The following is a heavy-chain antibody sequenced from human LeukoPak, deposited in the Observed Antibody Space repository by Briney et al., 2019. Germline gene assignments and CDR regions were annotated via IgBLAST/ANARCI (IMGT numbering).Heavy chain of an antibody. CDR2: INPNSDGT. CDR3: ARDRDGSGWWLPFDY. CDR1: GYTFTGYY. D-gene: IGHD5-12*01. V-gene: IGHV1-2*02. Sequence: GASVKVSCKASGYTFTGYYMHWVRQAPGQGLEWMGWINPNSDGTNYAQKFQGRVTMTRDTSISTAYMELSRLRSDDTAVYYCARDRDGSGWWLPFDYWGQGTLVTVSS. J-gene: IGHJ4*02.